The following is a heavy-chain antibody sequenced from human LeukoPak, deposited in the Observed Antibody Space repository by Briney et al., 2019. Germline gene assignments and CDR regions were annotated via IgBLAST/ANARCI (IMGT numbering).Heavy chain of an antibody. CDR3: ARCSSSVFGVVLPMDV. J-gene: IGHJ6*02. V-gene: IGHV3-48*03. CDR2: ISSSGSTI. CDR1: GFTFSSYE. Sequence: GGPLRLSCAASGFTFSSYEMNWVRQAPGKGLEWVSYISSSGSTIYYADSVKGRFTISRDNAKNSLYLQMNSLRAEDTAVYYCARCSSSVFGVVLPMDVWGQGTTVTVSS. D-gene: IGHD3-3*01.